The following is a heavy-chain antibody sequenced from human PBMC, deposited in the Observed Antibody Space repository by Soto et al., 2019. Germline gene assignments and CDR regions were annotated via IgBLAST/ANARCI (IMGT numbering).Heavy chain of an antibody. J-gene: IGHJ6*03. CDR3: ARGTPGRYYYYYMDV. CDR1: GGSISSYY. Sequence: SETLSLTCTVSGGSISSYYWSWIRQPPGKGLEWIGYIYYSGSTNCNPSLKSRVTISVDTSKNHSSLKLSSVAAADTAVYYCARGTPGRYYYYYMDVWGKGTTVTVSS. D-gene: IGHD3-10*01. CDR2: IYYSGST. V-gene: IGHV4-59*01.